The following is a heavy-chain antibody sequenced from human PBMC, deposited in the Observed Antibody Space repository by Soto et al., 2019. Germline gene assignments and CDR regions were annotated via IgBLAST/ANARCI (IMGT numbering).Heavy chain of an antibody. Sequence: GGSLRLSCAASGFTFSSHAMSWVRQAPGKGLEWVSGISGTGARTYYADSVKGRFTISRDNSKNTIYLQMNNLRGEDTAVYYCAKDRVVVVTSASDYWGQGTPVTVSS. CDR2: ISGTGART. D-gene: IGHD2-15*01. V-gene: IGHV3-23*01. CDR1: GFTFSSHA. CDR3: AKDRVVVVTSASDY. J-gene: IGHJ4*02.